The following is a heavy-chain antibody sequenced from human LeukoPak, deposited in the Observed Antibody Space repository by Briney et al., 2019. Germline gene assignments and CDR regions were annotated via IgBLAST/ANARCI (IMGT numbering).Heavy chain of an antibody. CDR2: IIPIFGTA. Sequence: ASVKVSCKASGGTFSSYAISWVRQAPGQGLEWMGGIIPIFGTANYAQKFQGRVTITADESTRTAYMELSSLRSEDTAVYSCARVKASQGELLYWFDPWGQGTLVTVSS. CDR1: GGTFSSYA. J-gene: IGHJ5*02. V-gene: IGHV1-69*13. CDR3: ARVKASQGELLYWFDP. D-gene: IGHD3-10*01.